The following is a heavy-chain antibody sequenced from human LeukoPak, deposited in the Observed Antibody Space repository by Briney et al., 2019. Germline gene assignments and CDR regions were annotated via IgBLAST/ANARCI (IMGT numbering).Heavy chain of an antibody. CDR3: ASSTMRNWNHRRWYFDY. J-gene: IGHJ4*02. V-gene: IGHV3-48*03. D-gene: IGHD1-14*01. CDR1: GFTFSSYE. CDR2: ISNSDSTV. Sequence: PGGSLRLSCAASGFTFSSYEMNWVRQAPGKGLEWVSYISNSDSTVHYADSVKGRFTISRDNAQNSLHLQMSSLRSEDTAVYYCASSTMRNWNHRRWYFDYWGQGTLVTVSS.